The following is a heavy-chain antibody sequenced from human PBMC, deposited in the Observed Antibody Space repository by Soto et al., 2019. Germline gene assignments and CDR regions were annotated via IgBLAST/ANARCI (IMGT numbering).Heavy chain of an antibody. J-gene: IGHJ6*02. D-gene: IGHD3-3*01. CDR2: ISSSSSYI. CDR3: ARDPAEYYDFWSGYPDLGGMDV. CDR1: GFTFSSYS. Sequence: LRLSCAASGFTFSSYSMNWVRQAPGKGLEWVSSISSSSSYIYYADSVKGRFTISRDNAKNSLYLQMNSLRAEDTAVYYCARDPAEYYDFWSGYPDLGGMDVWGQGTTVTVSS. V-gene: IGHV3-21*01.